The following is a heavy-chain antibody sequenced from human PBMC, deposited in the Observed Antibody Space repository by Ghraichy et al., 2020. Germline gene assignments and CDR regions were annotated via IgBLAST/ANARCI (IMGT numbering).Heavy chain of an antibody. D-gene: IGHD3-22*01. CDR1: VGSISGSNW. V-gene: IGHV4-4*02. Sequence: SEPLSLTCAVSVGSISGSNWWSWVRQPPGKELEWIGEISHSGSTNYNPSLKSRVTMSVDKSKNQFSLNLSSVTAADTAVYYCARDPLDSSGFVPDYWGQGTLVTVSS. CDR2: ISHSGST. J-gene: IGHJ4*02. CDR3: ARDPLDSSGFVPDY.